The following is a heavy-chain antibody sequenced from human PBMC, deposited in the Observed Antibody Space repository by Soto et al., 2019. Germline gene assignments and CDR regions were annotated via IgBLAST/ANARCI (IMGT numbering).Heavy chain of an antibody. CDR1: GYTFTGYY. D-gene: IGHD3-16*01. Sequence: ASVKVSCKASGYTFTGYYIHWVRQAPGQGLEWMGWINPNSGGTNYAQKFQGWFTMTRDTSISTAYMELSRLRSDDTAVYYCATLDYDYVWGTFDYWGEGTLVTVSS. CDR3: ATLDYDYVWGTFDY. V-gene: IGHV1-2*04. CDR2: INPNSGGT. J-gene: IGHJ4*02.